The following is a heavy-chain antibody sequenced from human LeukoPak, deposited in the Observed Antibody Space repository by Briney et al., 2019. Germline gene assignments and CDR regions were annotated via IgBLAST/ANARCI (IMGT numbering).Heavy chain of an antibody. Sequence: SETLSLXCTVSGGSISSYYWSWIRRPPGKGLESIGYIYYSGSTNYNPSLKSRVTISVDTSKNQFSLKLSSVTAADTAVYYCARILVCSGGSCYSGYYYYMDVWGEGTTVTVSS. CDR3: ARILVCSGGSCYSGYYYYMDV. D-gene: IGHD2-15*01. J-gene: IGHJ6*03. CDR2: IYYSGST. V-gene: IGHV4-59*01. CDR1: GGSISSYY.